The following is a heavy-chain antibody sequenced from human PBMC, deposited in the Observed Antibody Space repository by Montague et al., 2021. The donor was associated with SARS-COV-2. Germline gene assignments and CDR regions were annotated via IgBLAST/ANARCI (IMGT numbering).Heavy chain of an antibody. D-gene: IGHD3-10*01. Sequence: SLRLSCAASGFTFSRYGMHWVRQAPGKGLEWVAVIWYDGSNKYYADSVKGRFTISRDNSKNTLYLQMNSLRAEDTAVYYCARDPSCCSRFGEFGYWGQGTLVTVSS. CDR1: GFTFSRYG. CDR2: IWYDGSNK. V-gene: IGHV3-33*01. CDR3: ARDPSCCSRFGEFGY. J-gene: IGHJ4*02.